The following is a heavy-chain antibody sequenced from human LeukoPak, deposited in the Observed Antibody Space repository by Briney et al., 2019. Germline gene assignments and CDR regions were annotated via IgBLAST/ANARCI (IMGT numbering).Heavy chain of an antibody. CDR2: IYYSGST. V-gene: IGHV4-59*01. J-gene: IGHJ6*03. Sequence: SETLSLTCTGSGGSISSYYWSWIRQPPGKGLEWIGYIYYSGSTNYNPSLKSRVTISVDTSKNQFSLKLSSVTAADTAVYYCARETSQKGAHYMDVWGKGTTVTISS. CDR1: GGSISSYY. D-gene: IGHD3-16*01. CDR3: ARETSQKGAHYMDV.